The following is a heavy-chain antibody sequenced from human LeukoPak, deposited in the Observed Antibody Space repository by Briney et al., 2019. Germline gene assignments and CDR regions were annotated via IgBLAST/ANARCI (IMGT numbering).Heavy chain of an antibody. Sequence: GGSLRLSCAASGFTFSDYYMSWIRQAPGKGLEWVSYISSSGSTIYYADSVKGRFTISRDNAKNSLYLQTNSLRAEDTAVYYCARDSSWVVPAAIGYWGQGTLVTVSS. D-gene: IGHD2-2*02. CDR3: ARDSSWVVPAAIGY. V-gene: IGHV3-11*01. CDR2: ISSSGSTI. CDR1: GFTFSDYY. J-gene: IGHJ4*02.